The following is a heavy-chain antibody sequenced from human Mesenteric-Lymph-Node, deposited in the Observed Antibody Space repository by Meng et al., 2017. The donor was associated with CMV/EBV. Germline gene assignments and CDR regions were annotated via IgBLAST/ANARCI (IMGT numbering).Heavy chain of an antibody. CDR3: ARDSSSTAIDY. J-gene: IGHJ4*02. V-gene: IGHV3-66*01. D-gene: IGHD6-6*01. CDR2: IYSGGST. CDR1: GFTFSSYV. Sequence: LYCAASGFTFSSYVMSWVRQAPGKGLEWVSIIYSGGSTYYADSVKGRFTISRDNSKNTLYLQMNSLRGEDTAVYYCARDSSSTAIDYWGQGTLVTVSS.